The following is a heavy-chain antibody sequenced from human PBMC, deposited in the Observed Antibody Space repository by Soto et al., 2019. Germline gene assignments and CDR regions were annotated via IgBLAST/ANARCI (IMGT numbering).Heavy chain of an antibody. D-gene: IGHD2-21*02. V-gene: IGHV1-18*01. CDR2: ISAYNGNT. Sequence: QVQLVQSGAEVKKPGASVKVSCKASGYTFTNFGISWVRQAPGQGLEWMGWISAYNGNTNYEQNFQGRVTRTTDTATSTAYMELRRLRSDDTAVYYCARGVTPIDYWGQGTLVTVSS. J-gene: IGHJ4*02. CDR1: GYTFTNFG. CDR3: ARGVTPIDY.